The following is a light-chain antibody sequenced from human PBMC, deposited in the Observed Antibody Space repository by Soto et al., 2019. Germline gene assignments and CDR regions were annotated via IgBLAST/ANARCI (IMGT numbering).Light chain of an antibody. V-gene: IGKV1-39*01. CDR3: QQSYSRPRT. J-gene: IGKJ1*01. Sequence: DIQMTQSPSSLSASVGDRVTITCRASQSITSYLNWYQQKPGKAPNLLIYSAFSLESGVPSRFSGSGSGTDYTLTISSLQPEDFATYFCQQSYSRPRTFGQGTTGDIK. CDR1: QSITSY. CDR2: SAF.